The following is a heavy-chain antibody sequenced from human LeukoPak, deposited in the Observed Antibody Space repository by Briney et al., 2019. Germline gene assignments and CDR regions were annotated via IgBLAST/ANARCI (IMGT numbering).Heavy chain of an antibody. CDR3: ARSDSSGYFPIDF. J-gene: IGHJ4*02. V-gene: IGHV4-59*01. Sequence: SETLSLTCTVSGGSISSYYWSCIRQPPGKGLEWIGYIYYSGSTNYNPSLKSRVTIPVDTSKHQFSLKLSSVTAADTAVYFCARSDSSGYFPIDFWGQGTLVTVSS. D-gene: IGHD3-22*01. CDR2: IYYSGST. CDR1: GGSISSYY.